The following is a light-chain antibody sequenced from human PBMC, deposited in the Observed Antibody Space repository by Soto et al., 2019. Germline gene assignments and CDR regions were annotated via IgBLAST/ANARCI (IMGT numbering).Light chain of an antibody. V-gene: IGKV3-11*01. Sequence: ETVLTQSPATLSLSPGERATLSCRASQSVRNELAWYQQKPGQPPRLLIYNASNRASGIPPRFSGSGSGTDFTLTISSLEPEDCAVYYCLQRSDWPQLTVGPGTKVDIK. CDR1: QSVRNE. CDR2: NAS. CDR3: LQRSDWPQLT. J-gene: IGKJ3*01.